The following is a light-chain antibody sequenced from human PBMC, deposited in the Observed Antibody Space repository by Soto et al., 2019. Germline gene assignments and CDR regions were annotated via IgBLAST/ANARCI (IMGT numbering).Light chain of an antibody. Sequence: QSALTQPRSVSGSPGQSVTISCTGTNSDVGGYNFVSWYQQRPGKAPKLMVYEVSNRPSGVSNRFSGSKSGNTASLTISGLQAEDEADYYCSSYTSGSTLGVFGAGTKVTVL. V-gene: IGLV2-14*01. CDR2: EVS. CDR3: SSYTSGSTLGV. J-gene: IGLJ3*02. CDR1: NSDVGGYNF.